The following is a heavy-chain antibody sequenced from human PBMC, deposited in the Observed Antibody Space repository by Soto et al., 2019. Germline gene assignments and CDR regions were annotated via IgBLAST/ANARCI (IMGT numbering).Heavy chain of an antibody. J-gene: IGHJ6*02. D-gene: IGHD6-19*01. CDR1: GYTFTGYY. CDR3: ARSIAVAGGAYYYYYGMDV. V-gene: IGHV1-2*04. Sequence: ASVKVSCKASGYTFTGYYMHWVRQAPGQGLEWMGWINPNSGGTNYAQKFQGWVTMTRDTSISTAYMELSRLRSDDTAGYYCARSIAVAGGAYYYYYGMDVWGQGTTVTVSS. CDR2: INPNSGGT.